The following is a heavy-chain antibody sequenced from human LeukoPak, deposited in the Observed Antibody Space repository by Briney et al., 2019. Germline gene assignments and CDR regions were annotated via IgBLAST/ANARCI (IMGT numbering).Heavy chain of an antibody. CDR1: GFTFSSYG. V-gene: IGHV3-73*01. Sequence: GGSLRLSCAASGFTFSSYGVHWVRQAPGKGLEWVGRIRSKANSYATAYAASVKGRFTISRDDSKNTAYLQMDSLKTEDTAVYYCTGNYYGSGSYADFDYWGQGTLVTVSS. CDR3: TGNYYGSGSYADFDY. CDR2: IRSKANSYAT. J-gene: IGHJ4*02. D-gene: IGHD3-10*01.